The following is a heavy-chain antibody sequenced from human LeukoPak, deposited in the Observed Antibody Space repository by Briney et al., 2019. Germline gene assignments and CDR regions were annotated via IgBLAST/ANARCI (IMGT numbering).Heavy chain of an antibody. J-gene: IGHJ4*02. CDR2: TNHSGST. V-gene: IGHV4-34*01. CDR1: GGSFSGYY. D-gene: IGHD4-17*01. Sequence: SETLSLTCAVYGGSFSGYYWSWIRQPPGKGLEWIGETNHSGSTNYNPSLKSRVTIPVDTSKNQFSLKLSSVTAADTAVYYCARLHGDYEDYWGQGTLVTVSS. CDR3: ARLHGDYEDY.